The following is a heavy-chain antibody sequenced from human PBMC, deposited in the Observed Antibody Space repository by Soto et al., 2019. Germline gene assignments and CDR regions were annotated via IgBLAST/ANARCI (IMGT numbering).Heavy chain of an antibody. Sequence: SETLSLTCTVSGGSISSGDYYWSWIRQPPGKGLEWIGYIYYSGSTYYNPSLKSRVTISVDTSENQFSLKLSSVTAADTAVYYCARGLSSGPQEYFDYWGQGTLVTVSS. CDR2: IYYSGST. V-gene: IGHV4-30-4*01. J-gene: IGHJ4*02. D-gene: IGHD6-19*01. CDR3: ARGLSSGPQEYFDY. CDR1: GGSISSGDYY.